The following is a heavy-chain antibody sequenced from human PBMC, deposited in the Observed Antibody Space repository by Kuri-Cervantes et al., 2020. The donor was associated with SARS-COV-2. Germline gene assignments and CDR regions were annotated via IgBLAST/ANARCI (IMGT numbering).Heavy chain of an antibody. CDR1: GFTFSSYS. CDR2: ISSSSGSI. J-gene: IGHJ4*02. CDR3: AKDSLHY. V-gene: IGHV3-21*01. Sequence: GGSLRLSCAASGFTFSSYSMNWVRQAPGKGLEWVSSISSSSGSIYYADSVRGRFTISRDNSKNTLYLQMNSLRAEDTAVYYCAKDSLHYWGQGTLVTVSS.